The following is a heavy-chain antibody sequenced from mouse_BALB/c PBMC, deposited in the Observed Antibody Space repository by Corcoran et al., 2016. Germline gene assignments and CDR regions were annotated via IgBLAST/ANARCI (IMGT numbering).Heavy chain of an antibody. CDR3: ARWDWYFDV. Sequence: EVQLQQSGAELVKPGASVKLSCTASGFNIKDTYMHWVKQRPEQGLEWIGRIDPANGNTKYDPKFQGKATITADNSSNTAYLQLSSLTSEDTAVYYCARWDWYFDVWGAGTTVTVSS. CDR1: GFNIKDTY. CDR2: IDPANGNT. V-gene: IGHV14-3*02. J-gene: IGHJ1*01.